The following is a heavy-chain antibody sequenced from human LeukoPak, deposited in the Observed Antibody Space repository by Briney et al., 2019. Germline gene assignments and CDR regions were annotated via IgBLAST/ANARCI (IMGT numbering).Heavy chain of an antibody. CDR3: ARGSRELYYFDY. D-gene: IGHD1-7*01. Sequence: TSSETLSLTCTVSGGSISSYYWSWIRQPPGKGLKWIGYIYYSGSTEYNPSLKSRVTISVDASKTQFSLKLNSVTAADTAVYYCARGSRELYYFDYWGQGTLVTVSS. J-gene: IGHJ4*02. V-gene: IGHV4-59*01. CDR2: IYYSGST. CDR1: GGSISSYY.